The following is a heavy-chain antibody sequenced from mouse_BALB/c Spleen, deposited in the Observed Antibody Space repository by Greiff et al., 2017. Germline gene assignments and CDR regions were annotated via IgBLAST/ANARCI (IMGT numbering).Heavy chain of an antibody. CDR3: TGDSSGRDAMDY. Sequence: VQLQQSGTVLARPGASVKMSCKASGYTFTSYWMHWVKQRPGQGLEWIGAIYPGNSDTSYNQKFKGKAKLTAVTSTSTAYMELSSLTNEDSAVYYCTGDSSGRDAMDYWGQGTSVTVSS. D-gene: IGHD3-2*01. V-gene: IGHV1-5*01. CDR1: GYTFTSYW. J-gene: IGHJ4*01. CDR2: IYPGNSDT.